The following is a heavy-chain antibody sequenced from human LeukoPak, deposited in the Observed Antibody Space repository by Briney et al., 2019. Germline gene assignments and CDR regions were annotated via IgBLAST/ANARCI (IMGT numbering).Heavy chain of an antibody. CDR1: GCTFISYA. D-gene: IGHD3-10*01. V-gene: IGHV1-69*13. J-gene: IGHJ6*03. CDR3: ARGSLVRGVITYYYYYYMDV. CDR2: IIPIFCTA. Sequence: SVKVSCKASGCTFISYAISWVRQAPRQGLEWMGGIIPIFCTANYAQKFQGRVKITADESTRTAYMELSSLRSEDTAVYYCARGSLVRGVITYYYYYYMDVWGKGTTVTISS.